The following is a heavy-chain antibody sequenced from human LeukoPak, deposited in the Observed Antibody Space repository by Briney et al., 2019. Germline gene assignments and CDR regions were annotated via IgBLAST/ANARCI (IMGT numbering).Heavy chain of an antibody. CDR3: ARLHSGYDYYFDY. CDR2: IKQDGSEK. V-gene: IGHV3-7*01. J-gene: IGHJ4*02. CDR1: GFTFSSYW. D-gene: IGHD5-12*01. Sequence: GESLKISCAASGFTFSSYWMSWVRQAPGKGLEWVANIKQDGSEKYYVDSVKGRFTISRDNAKNSLYLQMNSLRAEDTAVYYCARLHSGYDYYFDYWGQGTLVTVSS.